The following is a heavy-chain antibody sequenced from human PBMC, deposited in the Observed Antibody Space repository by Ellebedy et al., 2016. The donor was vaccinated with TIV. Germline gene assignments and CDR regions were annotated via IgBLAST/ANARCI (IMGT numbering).Heavy chain of an antibody. CDR3: TKDSGWEHEY. V-gene: IGHV3-23*01. D-gene: IGHD3-10*01. J-gene: IGHJ4*02. CDR1: GFTFGDYA. CDR2: MSGTGGRGST. Sequence: GESLKISCTASGFTFGDYAMSWFRRAPGKGLEWVSVMSGTGGRGSTYYADSVKGRFTISRDISKNTLYLQMNSLRAEDTALYYCTKDSGWEHEYWGQGTLVTISS.